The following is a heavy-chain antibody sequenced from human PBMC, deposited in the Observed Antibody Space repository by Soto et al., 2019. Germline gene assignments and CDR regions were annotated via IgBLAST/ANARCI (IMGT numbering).Heavy chain of an antibody. D-gene: IGHD6-6*01. J-gene: IGHJ5*02. Sequence: LFXTCTVSGGSLRRGSDYWRWDRQPPWKGLEWIGYLYYIGSANYNPSLKSRVTMSLDTSKTQFSLKLSSVTTADTAVYYCASQNYGRSSSSSFDPWGQRTLVTVSS. CDR3: ASQNYGRSSSSSFDP. CDR1: GGSLRRGSDY. CDR2: LYYIGSA. V-gene: IGHV4-61*01.